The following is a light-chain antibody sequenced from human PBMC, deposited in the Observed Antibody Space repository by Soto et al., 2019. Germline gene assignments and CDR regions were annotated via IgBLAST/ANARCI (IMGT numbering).Light chain of an antibody. V-gene: IGLV1-44*01. CDR3: AAWDDSLRGPV. CDR2: SNN. Sequence: QSVLTQPPSASGPPGQRVTVSCSGSSSNIGGNTVNWYQQFPETAPKLLIFSNNRRPSGVPDRFSGSKSGTSASLTISGLQAEDEADYYCAAWDDSLRGPVFGGGTKLTVL. J-gene: IGLJ2*01. CDR1: SSNIGGNT.